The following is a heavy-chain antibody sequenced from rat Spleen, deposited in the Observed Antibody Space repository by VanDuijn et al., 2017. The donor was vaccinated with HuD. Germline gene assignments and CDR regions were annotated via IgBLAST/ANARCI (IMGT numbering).Heavy chain of an antibody. V-gene: IGHV5-31*01. Sequence: EVQLVESGGGLVQPGRSLKLSCVASGFKFNNYWMTWIRQAPGKGLEWVASITNTGGSTYYRDSVKGRFTISRDNVKSTLYLQMDSLRSEDTATYYCARSVFDYWGQGVMVTVSS. CDR2: ITNTGGST. CDR3: ARSVFDY. J-gene: IGHJ2*01. CDR1: GFKFNNYW.